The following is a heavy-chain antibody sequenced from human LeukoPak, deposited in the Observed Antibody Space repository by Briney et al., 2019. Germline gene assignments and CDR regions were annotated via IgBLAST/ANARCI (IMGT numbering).Heavy chain of an antibody. Sequence: ASVTVSCKASGGTFSSYAISWVRQAPGQGLEWMGGIIPIFGTANYAQKFQGRVTITADESTSTAYMELSSLRSEDTAVYYCASSAGCSSTSCYSGISGYYYGMDVWGQGTTVTVSS. CDR2: IIPIFGTA. D-gene: IGHD2-2*02. V-gene: IGHV1-69*13. J-gene: IGHJ6*02. CDR3: ASSAGCSSTSCYSGISGYYYGMDV. CDR1: GGTFSSYA.